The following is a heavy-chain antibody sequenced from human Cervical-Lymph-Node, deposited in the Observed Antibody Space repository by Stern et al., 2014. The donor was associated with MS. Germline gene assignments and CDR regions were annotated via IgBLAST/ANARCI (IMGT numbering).Heavy chain of an antibody. CDR1: GFIFRNYG. Sequence: EVQLVESGGGLVQPGGSLRLSCAASGFIFRNYGLTWVRQAPGKGLEWVSSIDETGTVTYYADSVKGRFSISRDNSRNTVFLHMNRLRGEDTALYYCAKYWDEFPRFDSWGQGTLVTVSS. D-gene: IGHD1-26*01. V-gene: IGHV3-23*05. J-gene: IGHJ4*02. CDR3: AKYWDEFPRFDS. CDR2: IDETGTVT.